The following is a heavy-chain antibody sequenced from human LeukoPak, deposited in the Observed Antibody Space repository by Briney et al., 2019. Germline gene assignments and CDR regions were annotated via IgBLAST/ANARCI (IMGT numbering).Heavy chain of an antibody. CDR1: GFTFSGNW. Sequence: TGGSLTLSCEASGFTFSGNWMSWVRQAPGKGLEWVASINPDGSQILYVDSVRGRFTISRDNTKSSLYLQMNSLGAEDTALYYCAKLLGTSTTYDSWGQGARVTVSS. CDR2: INPDGSQI. D-gene: IGHD2/OR15-2a*01. V-gene: IGHV3-7*01. J-gene: IGHJ4*02. CDR3: AKLLGTSTTYDS.